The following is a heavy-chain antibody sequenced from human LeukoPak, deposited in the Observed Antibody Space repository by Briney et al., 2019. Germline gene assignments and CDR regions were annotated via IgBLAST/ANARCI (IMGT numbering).Heavy chain of an antibody. CDR1: GFLFTSYS. V-gene: IGHV3-23*01. Sequence: GGSLRLSCATSGFLFTSYSMSWVRQAPGKGLEWVSTISVSGGSTDYADSVKGRFTISRDNSRNTLYMEMNSLRAEDTAIYFCAKDRGFRHDAFDVWGQGTMINVSS. D-gene: IGHD3-22*01. CDR3: AKDRGFRHDAFDV. J-gene: IGHJ3*01. CDR2: ISVSGGST.